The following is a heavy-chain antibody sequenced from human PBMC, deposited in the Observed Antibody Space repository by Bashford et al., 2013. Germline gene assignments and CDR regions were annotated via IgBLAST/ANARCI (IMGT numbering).Heavy chain of an antibody. CDR2: ISSSSSYI. CDR3: ASGYYDSSGHLDY. D-gene: IGHD3-22*01. J-gene: IGHJ4*02. V-gene: IGHV3-21*01. Sequence: VRQAPGKGLEWVSSISSSSSYIYYADSVKGRFTISRDNAKNSLYLQMNSLRAEDTAVYYCASGYYDSSGHLDYWGQGTLVTVSS.